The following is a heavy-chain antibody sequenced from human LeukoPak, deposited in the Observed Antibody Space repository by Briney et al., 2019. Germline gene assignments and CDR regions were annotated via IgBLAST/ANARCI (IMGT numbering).Heavy chain of an antibody. CDR1: GFTFSGYG. CDR3: ARDPTAATPQYFDY. J-gene: IGHJ4*02. V-gene: IGHV3-33*01. D-gene: IGHD1-14*01. CDR2: IWYDGSNK. Sequence: GRSLRLSCAASGFTFSGYGMHWVRQAPGKGLEGVAVIWYDGSNKFYADSVKGRFTISRDNSKNRLYLQMNSLRAEDTAVYYCARDPTAATPQYFDYWGQGTLVTVSS.